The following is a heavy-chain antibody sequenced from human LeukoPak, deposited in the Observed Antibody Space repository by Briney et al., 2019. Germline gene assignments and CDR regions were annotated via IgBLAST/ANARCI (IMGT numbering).Heavy chain of an antibody. D-gene: IGHD1-7*01. V-gene: IGHV3-33*01. CDR2: IWYDGSNK. J-gene: IGHJ5*02. Sequence: GGSLRLSCAASGFTFSSYGMHWVRQAPGKGLEWVAVIWYDGSNKYYADSVKGRFTISRDNSKNTLYLQMNSLRAEDTAVYYCARDGSGITGPTWFDPWGQGTLVTVSS. CDR3: ARDGSGITGPTWFDP. CDR1: GFTFSSYG.